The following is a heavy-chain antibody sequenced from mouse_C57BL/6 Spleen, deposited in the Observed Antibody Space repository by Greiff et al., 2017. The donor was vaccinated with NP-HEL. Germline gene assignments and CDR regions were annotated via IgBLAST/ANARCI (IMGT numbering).Heavy chain of an antibody. CDR2: IDPETGGP. CDR3: TRGVDY. CDR1: GYTFPDYE. J-gene: IGHJ4*01. Sequence: VQLQESGAELVRPGASVTWSSKASGYTFPDYELHWVKQTPVQGLEGMGVIDPETGGPAYNQKFKGKAILTADKSSSTAYMELRSLTSEDSAVYYCTRGVDYWGQGTSVTVSS. V-gene: IGHV1-15*01.